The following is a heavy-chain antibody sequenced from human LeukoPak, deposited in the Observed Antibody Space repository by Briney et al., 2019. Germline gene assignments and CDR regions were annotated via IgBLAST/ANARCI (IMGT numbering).Heavy chain of an antibody. CDR2: ISYDGSTT. D-gene: IGHD3-9*01. CDR1: GFTFSSYA. CDR3: ARSPTYYDILTGYYYFDY. J-gene: IGHJ4*02. Sequence: GGSLRLSCAASGFTFSSYAMHWVRQAPGKGLEWVALISYDGSTTYYADSVKGRFTISRDNSKNTLYLQMNSLRAEDTTVYYCARSPTYYDILTGYYYFDYWGQGTLVTVSS. V-gene: IGHV3-30-3*01.